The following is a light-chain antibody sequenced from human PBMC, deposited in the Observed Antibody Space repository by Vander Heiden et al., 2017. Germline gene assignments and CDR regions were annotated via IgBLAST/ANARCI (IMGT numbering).Light chain of an antibody. Sequence: IVMTQSPPTLSVSAGERATLSCRASQSIGNLLAWYQQRPGQAPRLLIYAASSRATGIPDRFSGSGSGTEFSLTISRLQSEDFAVYYCQQDQAWPLTFGGGTKVEIK. J-gene: IGKJ4*01. CDR1: QSIGNL. CDR3: QQDQAWPLT. V-gene: IGKV3-15*01. CDR2: AAS.